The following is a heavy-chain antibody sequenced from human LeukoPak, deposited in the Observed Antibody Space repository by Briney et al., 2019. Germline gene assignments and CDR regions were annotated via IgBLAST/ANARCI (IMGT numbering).Heavy chain of an antibody. D-gene: IGHD2-8*01. CDR2: IQYDGSNE. Sequence: GGSLRLSCAASGFTFSSYWMSWVRQAPGKGLEWVAYIQYDGSNEQYADSVKGRFSISRDSSKNILYLQMNSLRAEDTAVYYCAKDRCSNGIGCYYYCMDAWGKGTTVTVSS. CDR3: AKDRCSNGIGCYYYCMDA. CDR1: GFTFSSYW. J-gene: IGHJ6*04. V-gene: IGHV3-30*02.